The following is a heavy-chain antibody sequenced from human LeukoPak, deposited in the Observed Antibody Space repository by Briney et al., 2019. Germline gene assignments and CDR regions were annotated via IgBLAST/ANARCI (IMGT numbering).Heavy chain of an antibody. D-gene: IGHD3-10*02. J-gene: IGHJ6*04. CDR3: AELGITMIGGV. V-gene: IGHV3-30*04. Sequence: PGGSLRLSCAASGFAFSSYAVHWVRQAPGKGLEWVSVLSSDGNKYYADSVKGRFTISRDNAKNSLYLQMNSLRAEDTAVYYCAELGITMIGGVWGKGTTVTISS. CDR2: LSSDGNK. CDR1: GFAFSSYA.